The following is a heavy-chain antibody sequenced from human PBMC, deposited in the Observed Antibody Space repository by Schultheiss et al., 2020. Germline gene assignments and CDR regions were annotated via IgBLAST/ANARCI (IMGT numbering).Heavy chain of an antibody. V-gene: IGHV1-18*01. Sequence: ASVKVSCKAAGYTFNTYYISWVRQAPGQGLEWMGWISCWNGITNHAQKFQGRVTMTTDTSTSTAYMELRSLRSDDTAVYYCARQRDFWRGDDGSYDYWGQGTLVTVSS. CDR3: ARQRDFWRGDDGSYDY. CDR2: ISCWNGIT. J-gene: IGHJ4*02. CDR1: GYTFNTYY. D-gene: IGHD3-3*01.